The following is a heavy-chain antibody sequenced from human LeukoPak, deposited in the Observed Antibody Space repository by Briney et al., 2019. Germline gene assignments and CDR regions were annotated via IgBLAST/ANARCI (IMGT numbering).Heavy chain of an antibody. Sequence: GGSLRLSCARSGFIFSSYGMHWVRQAPGKGLEWVAVIWYDGSNKYYADSVKGRFTISRDNSKNTLYLQMNSLRAEDTAVYYCARSRGGQWQNLYYFEYWGQGTLVTVSS. CDR1: GFIFSSYG. J-gene: IGHJ4*02. CDR3: ARSRGGQWQNLYYFEY. D-gene: IGHD6-19*01. CDR2: IWYDGSNK. V-gene: IGHV3-33*01.